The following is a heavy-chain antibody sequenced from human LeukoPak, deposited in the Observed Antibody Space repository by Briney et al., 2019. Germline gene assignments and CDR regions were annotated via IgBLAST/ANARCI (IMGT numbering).Heavy chain of an antibody. J-gene: IGHJ4*02. D-gene: IGHD3-22*01. Sequence: PSVTLSLTRTVSGGSISSGGYYWSWIRQHPGKGLEWIGYIYYSGSTYYNPSLKSRVTISVDTSKNQFSLKLSSVTAADTAVYYCARDKGGDYYDSSGYYQIFDYWGQGTLVTVSS. V-gene: IGHV4-31*03. CDR2: IYYSGST. CDR3: ARDKGGDYYDSSGYYQIFDY. CDR1: GGSISSGGYY.